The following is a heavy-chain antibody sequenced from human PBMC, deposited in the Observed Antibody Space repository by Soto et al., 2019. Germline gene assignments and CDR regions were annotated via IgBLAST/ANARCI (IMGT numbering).Heavy chain of an antibody. CDR2: INHSGST. CDR1: GGSFSGYY. J-gene: IGHJ2*01. D-gene: IGHD3-16*01. Sequence: SETLSLTCAVYGGSFSGYYWSWIRQPPGKGLEWIGEINHSGSTNYNPSLKSRVNISVDTSKNQFSLKLSSVTAADTAVYYCASTWRHNWYFDXWGRGTLVTVSX. V-gene: IGHV4-34*01. CDR3: ASTWRHNWYFDX.